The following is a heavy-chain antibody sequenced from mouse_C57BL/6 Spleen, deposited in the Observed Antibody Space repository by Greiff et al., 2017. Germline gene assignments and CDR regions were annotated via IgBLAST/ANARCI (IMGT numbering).Heavy chain of an antibody. CDR3: ARRQGGTNFDV. V-gene: IGHV1-52*01. D-gene: IGHD4-1*01. CDR2: IDPSDSET. Sequence: VQLQQPGAELVRPGSSVKLSCKASGYTFTSYWMHWVKQRPIQGLEWIGNIDPSDSETHYNQKFKDKATVTVDKSSSTAYMQLSSLTSEDSAVYYCARRQGGTNFDVWGTGTTVTVSS. CDR1: GYTFTSYW. J-gene: IGHJ1*03.